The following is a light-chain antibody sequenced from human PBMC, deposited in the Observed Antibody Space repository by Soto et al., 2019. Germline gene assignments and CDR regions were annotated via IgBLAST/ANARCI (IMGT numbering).Light chain of an antibody. J-gene: IGKJ1*01. Sequence: EIVLTQSPATLSAYPGERATLSCRASQSVSSSYLAWYQQKPGQAPRLLIYGASSRATGIPDRFSGSGSGTDFTLTISRLEPEDFAVYYCQQYGSSLTWTFGQGTKVDIK. CDR2: GAS. CDR3: QQYGSSLTWT. CDR1: QSVSSSY. V-gene: IGKV3-20*01.